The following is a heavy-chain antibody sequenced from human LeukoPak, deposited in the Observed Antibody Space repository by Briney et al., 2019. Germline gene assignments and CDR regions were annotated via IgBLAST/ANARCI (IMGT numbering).Heavy chain of an antibody. Sequence: SETLSLTCTVSGGSISSYYWSWIRQPPGKGLEWIGYIYYSGSTNYNPSLKSRVTISVDTSKNQFSLKLSSVTAADTAVYYCARVRVVQNYYMDVWGKGTTVTVSS. D-gene: IGHD3-16*02. CDR1: GGSISSYY. CDR2: IYYSGST. J-gene: IGHJ6*03. CDR3: ARVRVVQNYYMDV. V-gene: IGHV4-59*01.